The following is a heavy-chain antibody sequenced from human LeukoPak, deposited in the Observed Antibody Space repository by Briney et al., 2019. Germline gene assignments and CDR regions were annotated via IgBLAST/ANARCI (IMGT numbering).Heavy chain of an antibody. D-gene: IGHD1-26*01. Sequence: GGSLRLSCAASGFTFSSYWMHWVRQAPGKGLVWVSRINTDGSSTSYADSVKGRFTISRDNAKNTLYLQMNSLRAEDTAVYYCANNKVAYSGSYGLDAFDIWGQGTMVTVSS. CDR3: ANNKVAYSGSYGLDAFDI. CDR1: GFTFSSYW. V-gene: IGHV3-74*01. J-gene: IGHJ3*02. CDR2: INTDGSST.